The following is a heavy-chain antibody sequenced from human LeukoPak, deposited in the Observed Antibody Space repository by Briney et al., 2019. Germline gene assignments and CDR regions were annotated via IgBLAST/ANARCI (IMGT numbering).Heavy chain of an antibody. J-gene: IGHJ4*02. CDR1: GYTFTSNY. CDR2: ISPSGGST. V-gene: IGHV1-46*01. Sequence: VKVSCKAFGYTFTSNYMHWVRQAPGQGPEWMGVISPSGGSTTYAQKFQGRVTLTRDMSTSTDYLELSSLRSEDTAVYYCARVVEVGATQNYYFDYWGQGTLVTVSS. CDR3: ARVVEVGATQNYYFDY. D-gene: IGHD1-26*01.